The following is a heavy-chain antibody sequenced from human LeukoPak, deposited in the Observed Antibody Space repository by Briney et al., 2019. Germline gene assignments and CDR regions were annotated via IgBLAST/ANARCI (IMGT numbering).Heavy chain of an antibody. CDR1: GFTFSDYY. D-gene: IGHD3-10*01. CDR2: ISSSDSSI. Sequence: KAGGSLRLSCAASGFTFSDYYMSWIRQAPGKGLEWVSYISSSDSSIYYANSVKGRFTISRDNTKNSLYLQMNSLRAEDTAVYYCAKSVGSGSYPRDFDYWGQGTLVTVSS. J-gene: IGHJ4*02. V-gene: IGHV3-11*01. CDR3: AKSVGSGSYPRDFDY.